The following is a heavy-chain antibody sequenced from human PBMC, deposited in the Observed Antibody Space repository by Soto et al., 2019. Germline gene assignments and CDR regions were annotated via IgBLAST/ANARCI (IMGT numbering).Heavy chain of an antibody. V-gene: IGHV4-4*02. CDR1: GGSISSSNW. CDR2: IYHSGST. D-gene: IGHD6-19*01. CDR3: ASRDRIAVAGTPLDY. Sequence: QVQLQESGPGLVKPSGTLSLTCAVSGGSISSSNWWSWVRQPPGKGREWIGEIYHSGSTNYNPSLKSRVTISVDKSKNQFSLKLSSVTAADTAVYYCASRDRIAVAGTPLDYWGQGTLVTVSS. J-gene: IGHJ4*02.